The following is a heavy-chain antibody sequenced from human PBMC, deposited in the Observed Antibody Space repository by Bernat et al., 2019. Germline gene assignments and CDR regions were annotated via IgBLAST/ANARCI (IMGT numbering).Heavy chain of an antibody. J-gene: IGHJ5*02. CDR3: AGRPTRGRFDP. V-gene: IGHV4-39*01. D-gene: IGHD3-10*01. CDR1: GGSISDSTYY. Sequence: QLQLQESGPGLVKPSETLSLTCTVSGGSISDSTYYWLWIRQPLGKGLEWVGTIYYSGSTYYNPALKSRVTISVDTSKNQFSLRRNSVAAANTAVYCCAGRPTRGRFDPGGQGTMVTVSS. CDR2: IYYSGST.